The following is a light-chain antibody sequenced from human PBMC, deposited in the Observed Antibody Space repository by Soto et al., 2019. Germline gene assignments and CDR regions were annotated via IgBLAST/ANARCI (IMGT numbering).Light chain of an antibody. Sequence: AIWMTQSPSSISASTGDRVTITCRATQGISKYLAWYQQKPGKAPKLLIYTASTLQSGVPSRFSGSGSGTDFTLTITYLQSEDSATYYCQQHFSYPLTFGGGTKVDIK. J-gene: IGKJ4*01. V-gene: IGKV1-8*01. CDR3: QQHFSYPLT. CDR2: TAS. CDR1: QGISKY.